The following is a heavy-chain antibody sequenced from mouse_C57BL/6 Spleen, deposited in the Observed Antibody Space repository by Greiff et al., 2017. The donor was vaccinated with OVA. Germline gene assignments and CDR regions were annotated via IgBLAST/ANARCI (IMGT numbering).Heavy chain of an antibody. J-gene: IGHJ1*03. V-gene: IGHV5-4*01. CDR3: ARGYDYEWYFDV. Sequence: EVQVVESGGGLVKPGGSLKLSCAASGFTFSSYAMSWVRQTPEKRLEWVATISDGGSYTYYPDNVKGRFTISRDNAKNNLYLQMSHLKSEDTAMYYCARGYDYEWYFDVWGTGTTVTVSS. CDR2: ISDGGSYT. D-gene: IGHD2-4*01. CDR1: GFTFSSYA.